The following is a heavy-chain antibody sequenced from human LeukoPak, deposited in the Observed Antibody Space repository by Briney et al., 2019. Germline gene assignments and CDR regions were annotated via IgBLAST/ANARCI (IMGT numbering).Heavy chain of an antibody. J-gene: IGHJ4*02. Sequence: GGSLRLSCAASGFTFSTYDMHWVRQAPGKGLEWVAFIRYDGSNKYYADSVKGRFTISRDNSKNTLYLQMNSLRAEDTAVYYCARTVGASGFEWFWSYYFDYWGQGTLVTVSS. CDR1: GFTFSTYD. CDR3: ARTVGASGFEWFWSYYFDY. CDR2: IRYDGSNK. V-gene: IGHV3-30*02. D-gene: IGHD1-26*01.